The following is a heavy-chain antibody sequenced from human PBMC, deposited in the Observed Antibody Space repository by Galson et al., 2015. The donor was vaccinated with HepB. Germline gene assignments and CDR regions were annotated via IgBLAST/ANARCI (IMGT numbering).Heavy chain of an antibody. J-gene: IGHJ5*02. CDR2: ISSSSSYI. Sequence: SLRLSCAASGFTFSSYSMNWVRQAPGKGLEWVSSISSSSSYIYYADSVKGRFTISRDNAKNSLYLQMNSLRAEDTAVYYCTRVFPVPAARDGRGYNWFDPWGQGTLVTVSS. CDR1: GFTFSSYS. CDR3: TRVFPVPAARDGRGYNWFDP. V-gene: IGHV3-21*01. D-gene: IGHD2-2*01.